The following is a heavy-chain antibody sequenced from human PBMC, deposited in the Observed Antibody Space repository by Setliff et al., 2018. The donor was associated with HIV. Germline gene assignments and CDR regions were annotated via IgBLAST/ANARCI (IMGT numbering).Heavy chain of an antibody. CDR3: ARDSFGGEFTYYYYGMDV. Sequence: ASVKVSCKASGYTFTNYDINWVRQATGQGLEWMGWMNPNSGNTGYAQKFQGRVTMTRNTSISTAYMELSSLRSEDTAVYYCARDSFGGEFTYYYYGMDVWGQGTTVTVSS. CDR1: GYTFTNYD. CDR2: MNPNSGNT. D-gene: IGHD3-10*01. J-gene: IGHJ6*02. V-gene: IGHV1-8*02.